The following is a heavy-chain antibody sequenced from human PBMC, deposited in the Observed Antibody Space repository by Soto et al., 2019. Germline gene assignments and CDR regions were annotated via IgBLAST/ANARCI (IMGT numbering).Heavy chain of an antibody. J-gene: IGHJ1*01. Sequence: QVQLVQSGGGVGQPGTSLRLSCADSGLTFSTYGMNWVRLAPGKGLEWVAVISYDGSNEYYADSVQGRFTISRDNAKNTLYLQMNSLRGEDTAVYYCACGRGHCGDTTCSYFDYFQHWGQGALVTVSS. CDR1: GLTFSTYG. CDR2: ISYDGSNE. CDR3: ACGRGHCGDTTCSYFDYFQH. D-gene: IGHD2-2*01. V-gene: IGHV3-30*03.